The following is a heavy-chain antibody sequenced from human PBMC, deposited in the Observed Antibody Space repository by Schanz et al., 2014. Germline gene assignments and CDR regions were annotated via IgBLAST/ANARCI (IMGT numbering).Heavy chain of an antibody. CDR3: AKAADWPVTRFDP. Sequence: EMQLLESGGGLIQPGGSLRLSCAASGFTFSTHAMSWVRQAPGKGLEWVSALSEGGGGTHYADSVRGRFTISSDSSKNTLYLQMSSRRADDAAVYYCAKAADWPVTRFDPWGQGTLVTVSS. D-gene: IGHD3-9*01. V-gene: IGHV3-23*01. CDR1: GFTFSTHA. CDR2: LSEGGGGT. J-gene: IGHJ5*02.